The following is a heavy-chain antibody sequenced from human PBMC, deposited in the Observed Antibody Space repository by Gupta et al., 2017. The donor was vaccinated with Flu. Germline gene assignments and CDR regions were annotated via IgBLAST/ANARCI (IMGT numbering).Heavy chain of an antibody. CDR2: INHSGST. J-gene: IGHJ5*02. Sequence: GKGLEWIGEINHSGSTNYNPSLKSRVTISVDTSKNQFSLKLSSVTAADTAVYYCARLIVVVPAAVGYNWFDPWGQGTLVTVSS. V-gene: IGHV4-34*01. CDR3: ARLIVVVPAAVGYNWFDP. D-gene: IGHD2-2*01.